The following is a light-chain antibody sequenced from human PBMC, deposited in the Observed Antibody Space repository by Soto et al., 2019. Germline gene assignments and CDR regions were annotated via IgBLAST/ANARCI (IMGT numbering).Light chain of an antibody. V-gene: IGLV1-44*01. CDR1: SSNIGDNP. Sequence: QSMLTQPPSASGIPGQRITISCSGSSSNIGDNPVNWYQQLPGAAPKLLIYINDQRPSGVPDRFSGSKSGTSASLAISGLQPEDEADYYCAAWDDSLNALFGTGTKVTV. CDR2: IND. CDR3: AAWDDSLNAL. J-gene: IGLJ1*01.